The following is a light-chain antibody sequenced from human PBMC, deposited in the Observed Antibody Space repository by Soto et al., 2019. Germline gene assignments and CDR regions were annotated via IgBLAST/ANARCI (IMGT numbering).Light chain of an antibody. CDR1: QSVSSY. J-gene: IGKJ5*01. CDR2: DAS. V-gene: IGKV3-11*01. CDR3: QQRTDT. Sequence: EIVLTQSPATLSLSPGERATLSCRASQSVSSYLAWYQQKPGQAPRLLNYDASNRATGIPARFSGSGSGTDFTLTISSLEPEDFAVYYCQQRTDTFGQGTRLEIK.